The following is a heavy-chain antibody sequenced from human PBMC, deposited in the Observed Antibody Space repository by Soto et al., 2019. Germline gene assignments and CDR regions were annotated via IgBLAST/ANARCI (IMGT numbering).Heavy chain of an antibody. Sequence: QGQLQQSGPGLVKPSQTLSLTCAISGDSASSDITSLNWIRQSPSRGLEWLGSTYYRSKWFHDYPAAVKSRITVNPLTSKNQCSLVLNSLSPEDTAVYYCARGNALDVWGQGTVVTGSS. CDR3: ARGNALDV. CDR1: GDSASSDITS. D-gene: IGHD1-1*01. J-gene: IGHJ3*01. CDR2: TYYRSKWFH. V-gene: IGHV6-1*01.